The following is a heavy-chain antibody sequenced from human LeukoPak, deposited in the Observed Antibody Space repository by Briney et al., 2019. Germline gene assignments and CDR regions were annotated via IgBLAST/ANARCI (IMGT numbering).Heavy chain of an antibody. CDR2: ISSSGSTI. CDR3: AREGEPTVVPPPPHYYYMDV. V-gene: IGHV3-11*01. D-gene: IGHD4-23*01. Sequence: GGSLRLSCAASGFTFSDYDMSWIRQAPGKGLEWVSYISSSGSTIYYADSVKGRFTISRDNAKNSLYLQMNSLRAEDTAVYYCAREGEPTVVPPPPHYYYMDVWGKGTTVTISS. CDR1: GFTFSDYD. J-gene: IGHJ6*03.